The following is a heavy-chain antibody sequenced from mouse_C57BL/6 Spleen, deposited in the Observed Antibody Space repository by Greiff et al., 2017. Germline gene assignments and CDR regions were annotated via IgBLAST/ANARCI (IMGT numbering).Heavy chain of an antibody. Sequence: EVQLQESGGGLVQPKGSLKLSCAASGFSFNTYAMNWVRQAPGKGLEWVARIRSKSNNYATYYADSVKDRFTISRDDSESMLYLQMNNLKTEDTAMYYCVRGDGYYADYFDYWGQGTTLTVSS. D-gene: IGHD2-3*01. V-gene: IGHV10-1*01. CDR1: GFSFNTYA. CDR2: IRSKSNNYAT. CDR3: VRGDGYYADYFDY. J-gene: IGHJ2*01.